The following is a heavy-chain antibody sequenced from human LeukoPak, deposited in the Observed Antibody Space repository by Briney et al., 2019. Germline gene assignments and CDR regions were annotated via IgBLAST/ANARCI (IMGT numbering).Heavy chain of an antibody. CDR2: ISYDGSNK. V-gene: IGHV3-30*01. CDR3: ARDSSGLGCSSTSCYIAYFQH. D-gene: IGHD2-2*02. CDR1: GFTFSSYA. Sequence: GGSLRLSCAASGFTFSSYAMHWVRQAPGKGLEWVAVISYDGSNKYYADSVKGRFTISRDNSKNTLYLQMNSLRAEDTVVYYCARDSSGLGCSSTSCYIAYFQHWGQGTLVTVSS. J-gene: IGHJ1*01.